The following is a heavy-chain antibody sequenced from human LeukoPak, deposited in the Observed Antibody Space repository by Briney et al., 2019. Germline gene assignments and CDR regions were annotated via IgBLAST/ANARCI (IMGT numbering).Heavy chain of an antibody. V-gene: IGHV5-51*01. CDR2: IYPHDSDT. CDR1: GFPFMSYW. CDR3: VRQPDV. J-gene: IGHJ6*02. Sequence: GGALEISWKGSGFPFMSYWVGWVRQVPGKGVEWMAIIYPHDSDTRYSPSFQGQVSISADKSINTAYLQWSSLKASDTAMYYCVRQPDVWGQGTSVTVSS.